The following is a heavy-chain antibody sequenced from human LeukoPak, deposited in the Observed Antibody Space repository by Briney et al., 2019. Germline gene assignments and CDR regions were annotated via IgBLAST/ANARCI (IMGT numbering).Heavy chain of an antibody. Sequence: GASVKVSCKASGYTFTSYYMHWVRQAPGQGLEWMGIINPSGGSTSYAQKFQGRVIMTRDTSTSTVYMELSSLRSEDTAVYYCAREDRPYSIFGVVPNGQNWFDPWGQGTLVTVSS. CDR2: INPSGGST. J-gene: IGHJ5*02. CDR3: AREDRPYSIFGVVPNGQNWFDP. D-gene: IGHD3-3*01. V-gene: IGHV1-46*01. CDR1: GYTFTSYY.